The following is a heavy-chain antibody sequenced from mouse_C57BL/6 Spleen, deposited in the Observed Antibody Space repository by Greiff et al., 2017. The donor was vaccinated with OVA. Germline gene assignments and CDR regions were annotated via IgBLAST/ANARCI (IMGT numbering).Heavy chain of an antibody. CDR1: GYTFTSYW. J-gene: IGHJ1*03. Sequence: QVQLQQPGAELVRPGSSVKLSCKASGYTFTSYWMHWVKQRPIQGLEWIGNIDPSDSETHYNQKFKDKATLTVDKSSSTAYMQLSSLTSEDSAVYYCARSVYYDYGQNGWYFDGWGTGTTVTVSS. V-gene: IGHV1-52*01. D-gene: IGHD2-4*01. CDR2: IDPSDSET. CDR3: ARSVYYDYGQNGWYFDG.